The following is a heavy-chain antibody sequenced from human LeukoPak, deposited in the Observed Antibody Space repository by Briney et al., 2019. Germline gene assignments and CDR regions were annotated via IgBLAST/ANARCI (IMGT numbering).Heavy chain of an antibody. CDR2: ISHSDDST. J-gene: IGHJ3*02. Sequence: GGSLRLSCAASGFTFSSYGMTWVRQAPGKGLEWVSSISHSDDSTYYADSVKGRFTISRDNSKNTLYLQMKSLRAGDTAVYYCAKDKTYDDFWSGHDAFDIWGQGTMVTVSS. V-gene: IGHV3-23*01. D-gene: IGHD3-3*01. CDR1: GFTFSSYG. CDR3: AKDKTYDDFWSGHDAFDI.